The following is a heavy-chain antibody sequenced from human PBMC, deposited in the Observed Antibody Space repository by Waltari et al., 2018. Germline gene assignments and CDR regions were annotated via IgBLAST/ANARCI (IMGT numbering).Heavy chain of an antibody. D-gene: IGHD5-12*01. CDR3: AKSGGDGYDPFDY. V-gene: IGHV3-23*01. Sequence: EVQLLESGGGLVQPGGSLRLSCAASGFTFSSYAMSWVRQAPGKGLEWVSAISGSGGSTYYADSVKGRFTISRDNSKNTLYLQMNSLRAEDTAVYFCAKSGGDGYDPFDYWGQGTLVTVSS. CDR2: ISGSGGST. J-gene: IGHJ4*02. CDR1: GFTFSSYA.